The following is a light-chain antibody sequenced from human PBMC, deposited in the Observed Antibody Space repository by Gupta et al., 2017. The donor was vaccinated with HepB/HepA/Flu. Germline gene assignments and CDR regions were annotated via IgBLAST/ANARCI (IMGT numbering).Light chain of an antibody. Sequence: QSALTQPASVSGSPGQSITISCTGISSDVGGYNYVSWYQQYPGTAPKLMIYDVSNRPSGVSNCFSGSTSGNTASLTISGLQTEDEADYYCCAYTSGGTQLFGGGTKVTVL. CDR1: SSDVGGYNY. CDR2: DVS. V-gene: IGLV2-14*03. CDR3: CAYTSGGTQL. J-gene: IGLJ3*02.